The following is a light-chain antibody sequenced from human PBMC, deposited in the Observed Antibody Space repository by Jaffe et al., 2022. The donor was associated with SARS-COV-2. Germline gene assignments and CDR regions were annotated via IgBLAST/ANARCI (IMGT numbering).Light chain of an antibody. CDR2: GVN. CDR1: SSDIGAYDY. Sequence: QSALTQPASVSGSPGQSITLSCTGTSSDIGAYDYVSWYQHYPGKAPNLIIYGVNTRPSGVSYRFSGSKSGNTASLTISGLQAEDEADYYCNSYTTSTIYVFGTGTKVTVL. J-gene: IGLJ1*01. V-gene: IGLV2-14*03. CDR3: NSYTTSTIYV.